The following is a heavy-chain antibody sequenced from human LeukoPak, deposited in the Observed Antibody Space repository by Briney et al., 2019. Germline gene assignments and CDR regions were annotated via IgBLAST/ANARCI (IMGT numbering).Heavy chain of an antibody. Sequence: PSETLSLTCTVSGGSISSSSYYWGWIRQPPGKGLEWIGSIYYSGSTYYNPSLKSRVTISVDTSKNQFSLKLSSVTAADTAVYYCARYGYSSRGIAFDIWGQGTMVTVSS. CDR3: ARYGYSSRGIAFDI. V-gene: IGHV4-39*01. D-gene: IGHD6-13*01. J-gene: IGHJ3*02. CDR2: IYYSGST. CDR1: GGSISSSSYY.